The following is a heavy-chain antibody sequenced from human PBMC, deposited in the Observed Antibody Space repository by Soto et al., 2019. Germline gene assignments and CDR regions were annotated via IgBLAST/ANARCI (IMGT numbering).Heavy chain of an antibody. Sequence: ASVKVSCKASGYTFTSYAMHWVRQAPGQRLEWMGWINAGNGNTKYSQKFQGRVTITRDTSASTAYMELSSLRSEDTVVYYCAQIREYYYDSSGYPTLGWFDPWGQGTLVTVSS. V-gene: IGHV1-3*01. CDR3: AQIREYYYDSSGYPTLGWFDP. D-gene: IGHD3-22*01. CDR2: INAGNGNT. J-gene: IGHJ5*02. CDR1: GYTFTSYA.